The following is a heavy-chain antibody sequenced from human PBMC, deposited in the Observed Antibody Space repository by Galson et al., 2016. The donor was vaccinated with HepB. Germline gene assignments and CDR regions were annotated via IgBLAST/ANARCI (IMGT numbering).Heavy chain of an antibody. CDR2: IHYTGNT. CDR3: ARDRYGGGYFDF. Sequence: SETLSLTCNVSGGSLSNYYWSWIRQSPGKGLEWIGYIHYTGNTNYNPSLKNRVTISVDTSKDQFSLKLTSVTAADTAAYYCARDRYGGGYFDFWGQGSLVTVSS. V-gene: IGHV4-59*01. J-gene: IGHJ4*02. CDR1: GGSLSNYY. D-gene: IGHD4-23*01.